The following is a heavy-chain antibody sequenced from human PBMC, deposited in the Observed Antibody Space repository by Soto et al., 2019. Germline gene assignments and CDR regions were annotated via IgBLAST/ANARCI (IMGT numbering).Heavy chain of an antibody. Sequence: PGGSLSLPCAASGFTFSSHAMSWVRQAPGKGLEWVSAISGSGGSTYYADSVKGRFTISRDNSKNTLYLQMNSLRAEDTAVYYCAKFLRVRRDSHLDYWGQGTLVTLSS. J-gene: IGHJ4*02. CDR1: GFTFSSHA. CDR2: ISGSGGST. D-gene: IGHD2-15*01. CDR3: AKFLRVRRDSHLDY. V-gene: IGHV3-23*01.